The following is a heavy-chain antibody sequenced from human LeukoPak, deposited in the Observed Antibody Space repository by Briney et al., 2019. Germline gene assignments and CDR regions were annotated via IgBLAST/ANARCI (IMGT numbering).Heavy chain of an antibody. D-gene: IGHD2-15*01. CDR2: ISSRSSTI. Sequence: GGSLRLSCAASGFTFSSYGMNWVRQAPGKGLEWVSYISSRSSTIYYADSVKGRFTISRDNAKNSLYLQMNSLRDEDTAVYYCARYCSGGSCYSEYYYYAMDVWGQGTTVTASS. J-gene: IGHJ6*02. V-gene: IGHV3-48*02. CDR1: GFTFSSYG. CDR3: ARYCSGGSCYSEYYYYAMDV.